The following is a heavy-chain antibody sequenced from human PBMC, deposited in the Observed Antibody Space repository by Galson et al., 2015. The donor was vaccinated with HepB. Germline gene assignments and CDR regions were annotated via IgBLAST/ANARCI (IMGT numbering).Heavy chain of an antibody. J-gene: IGHJ4*02. CDR3: ARGGDGYLPDY. CDR2: IWYDGSNK. D-gene: IGHD5-24*01. V-gene: IGHV3-33*01. CDR1: GFTFSNYG. Sequence: SLRLSCAASGFTFSNYGMHWVRQAPGKGLEWVAVIWYDGSNKYYADSVKGRFTISRDNSKNTLYLQMNSLRAEDTAVYYCARGGDGYLPDYWGQGTLVTVSS.